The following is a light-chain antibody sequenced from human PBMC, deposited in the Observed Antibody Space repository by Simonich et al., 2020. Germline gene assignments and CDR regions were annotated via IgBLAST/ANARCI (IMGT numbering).Light chain of an antibody. J-gene: IGLJ2*01. V-gene: IGLV2-14*02. CDR2: KGS. Sequence: QSALTQPASVSGSPGQSITISCTGTSSDVGSYNLVSWYQQHQGKAPKLMIYKGSKRPSGVPDRFAGSKSGNTASLTVSGLQAEDEADYYCSSYAGSNPLFGGGTKLTVL. CDR3: SSYAGSNPL. CDR1: SSDVGSYNL.